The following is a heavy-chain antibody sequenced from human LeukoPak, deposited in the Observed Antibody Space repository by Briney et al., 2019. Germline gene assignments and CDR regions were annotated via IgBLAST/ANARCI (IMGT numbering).Heavy chain of an antibody. Sequence: PGGSLRLSCAASEFTFSSYSMNWVRQAPGKGLEWIGEINHSGSTNYNPSLKSRVTISVDTSKNQFSLKLSSVTAADTAVYYCASGRSRSGSYSLVYYYYGMDVWGQGTTVTVSS. CDR1: EFTFSSYS. CDR2: INHSGST. J-gene: IGHJ6*02. D-gene: IGHD1-26*01. V-gene: IGHV4-34*01. CDR3: ASGRSRSGSYSLVYYYYGMDV.